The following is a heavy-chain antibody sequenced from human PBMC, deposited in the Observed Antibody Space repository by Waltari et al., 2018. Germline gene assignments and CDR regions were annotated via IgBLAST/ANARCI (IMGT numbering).Heavy chain of an antibody. CDR2: IYHSGST. V-gene: IGHV4-38-2*01. CDR1: GYSISSGYY. Sequence: QVQLQESGPGLVKPSETLSLTCAVSGYSISSGYYWGWIRQLPGKGLEWLGSIYHSGSTYYNPSRKSRVTIAVDPAKNQFSLKLGSVTAADTAVYYCAGYSGPFDYWGQGTLVTVSS. D-gene: IGHD5-12*01. J-gene: IGHJ4*02. CDR3: AGYSGPFDY.